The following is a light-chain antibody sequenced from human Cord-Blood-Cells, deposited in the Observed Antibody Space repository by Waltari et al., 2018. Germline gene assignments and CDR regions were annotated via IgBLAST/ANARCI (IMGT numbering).Light chain of an antibody. J-gene: IGKJ2*01. V-gene: IGKV1-39*01. CDR1: QSISSY. Sequence: DIQMTQSPSSLLASAGDRVTNTCRASQSISSYLNWYQQKPGKAPKLLIYAASSLQSGVPSRFRGSGSGTDFTLTISSLQPEDFATYYCQQSYSTPYTFGQGTKLEIK. CDR2: AAS. CDR3: QQSYSTPYT.